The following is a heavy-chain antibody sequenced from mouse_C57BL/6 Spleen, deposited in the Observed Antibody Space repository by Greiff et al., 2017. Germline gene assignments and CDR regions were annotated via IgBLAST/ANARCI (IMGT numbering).Heavy chain of an antibody. Sequence: VQLQQSGPELVKPGASVQMSCKASGYTFTDYNMHWVKQSHGKSLEWIGYINPTNGGTSYNKQFKGKAPLPVNKSSCTAYMELRSLTSEDSAVYYCAKTHGKDAMDYGGQGTSVTVSS. CDR1: GYTFTDYN. V-gene: IGHV1-22*01. D-gene: IGHD2-1*01. CDR3: AKTHGKDAMDY. CDR2: INPTNGGT. J-gene: IGHJ4*01.